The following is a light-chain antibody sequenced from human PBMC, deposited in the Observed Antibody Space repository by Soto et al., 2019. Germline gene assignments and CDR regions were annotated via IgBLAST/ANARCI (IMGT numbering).Light chain of an antibody. CDR2: SNN. J-gene: IGLJ2*01. Sequence: QSVLTQPPSASGTPGQRVIISCSGSSSNIGSNTVNWYQQLPGTAPKLFIYSNNQRPSGVPDRFSGSKSGTSASLAISGLQSEDEADYYCAAWDDSLNGVVFGEGTKLTV. V-gene: IGLV1-44*01. CDR3: AAWDDSLNGVV. CDR1: SSNIGSNT.